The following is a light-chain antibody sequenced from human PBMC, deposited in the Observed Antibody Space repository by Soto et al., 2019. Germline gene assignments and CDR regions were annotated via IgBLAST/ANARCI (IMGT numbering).Light chain of an antibody. V-gene: IGKV1-5*03. Sequence: DIQMTQSPSTLSASIGDRVTITCRASQSISNWLAWYQQKPGKAPKVLIYKASSLESGVPSTFSGSGSGTEFTLTISSLQPDDFAIYFCQQYNSYPYTFGHGTKLQIK. CDR1: QSISNW. J-gene: IGKJ2*01. CDR3: QQYNSYPYT. CDR2: KAS.